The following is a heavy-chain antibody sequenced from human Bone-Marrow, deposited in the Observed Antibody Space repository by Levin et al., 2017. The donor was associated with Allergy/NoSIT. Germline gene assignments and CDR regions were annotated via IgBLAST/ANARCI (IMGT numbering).Heavy chain of an antibody. V-gene: IGHV3-48*02. J-gene: IGHJ5*02. CDR3: ARLYSAYDWRSPNLFDP. CDR2: ISVRGGTT. Sequence: GESLKISCAASGFTFSSYNMNWVRQAPGKGLEWISYISVRGGTTYYADSVKGRFTISRDNANNSLYLQMNSLRDDDTAVYYCARLYSAYDWRSPNLFDPWAQGALVIVSS. D-gene: IGHD5-12*01. CDR1: GFTFSSYN.